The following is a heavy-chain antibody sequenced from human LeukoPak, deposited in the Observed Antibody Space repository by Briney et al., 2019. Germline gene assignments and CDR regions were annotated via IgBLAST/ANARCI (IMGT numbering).Heavy chain of an antibody. CDR1: GYTFTSYY. Sequence: ASVKVSCKASGYTFTSYYMHWVRQAPGQGLEWMGIINPSGGSTSYAQKFQGRVTMTRDTTTSTVYMELSSLRSEDTAVYYCARGVGYYDSSGYLPSWDYWGQGTLVTVSS. CDR3: ARGVGYYDSSGYLPSWDY. V-gene: IGHV1-46*01. CDR2: INPSGGST. J-gene: IGHJ4*02. D-gene: IGHD3-22*01.